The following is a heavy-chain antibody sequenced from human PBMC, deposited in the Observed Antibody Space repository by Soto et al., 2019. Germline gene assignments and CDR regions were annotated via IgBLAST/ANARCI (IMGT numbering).Heavy chain of an antibody. D-gene: IGHD4-4*01. Sequence: QEQLVESGGGLVKPGGSLRLSCAASGFTFSDYSMSWIRQAPGKGLEWISYIRSTDSSIFYADSVKGRFTISRDNARSSLYLQMDGLRAEDTAVYYCARRSAVTTSHSFEIWGQGTMVTTSS. CDR2: IRSTDSSI. CDR1: GFTFSDYS. J-gene: IGHJ3*02. CDR3: ARRSAVTTSHSFEI. V-gene: IGHV3-11*01.